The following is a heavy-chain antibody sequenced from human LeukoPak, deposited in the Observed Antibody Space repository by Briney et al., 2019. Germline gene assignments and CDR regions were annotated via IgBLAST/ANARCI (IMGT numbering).Heavy chain of an antibody. V-gene: IGHV4-59*08. CDR2: IYYSGST. Sequence: PSETLSLTCTVSGGSPSSYYWSWIRQPPGKGLEWIGYIYYSGSTNYNPSLKSRLTISIDTSKNQFSLKLSSVTVADTAVYYCARHSGAGTGFVYWGQGTLVTVSS. J-gene: IGHJ4*02. CDR1: GGSPSSYY. CDR3: ARHSGAGTGFVY. D-gene: IGHD6-19*01.